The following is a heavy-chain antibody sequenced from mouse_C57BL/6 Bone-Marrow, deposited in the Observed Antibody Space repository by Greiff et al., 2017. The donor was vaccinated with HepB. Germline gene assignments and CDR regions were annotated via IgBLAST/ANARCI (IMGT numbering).Heavy chain of an antibody. CDR2: IHPNSGST. Sequence: QVQLQQPGAELVKPGASVKLSCKASGYTFTSYWMHWVKQRPGQGLEWIGMIHPNSGSTNYNEKFKSKATLTVDKSSSTADMQLSSLTSEDSAVYYCARLEGTTGVATRAWFAYWGQGTLVTVSA. J-gene: IGHJ3*01. V-gene: IGHV1-64*01. D-gene: IGHD1-1*01. CDR3: ARLEGTTGVATRAWFAY. CDR1: GYTFTSYW.